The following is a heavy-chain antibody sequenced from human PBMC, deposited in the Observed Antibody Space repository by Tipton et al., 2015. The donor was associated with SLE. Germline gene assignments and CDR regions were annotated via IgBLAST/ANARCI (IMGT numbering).Heavy chain of an antibody. CDR2: IYHSGST. CDR1: GYSISSGYY. V-gene: IGHV4-38-2*01. J-gene: IGHJ2*01. D-gene: IGHD5-24*01. CDR3: GWATNVWYFDL. Sequence: TLSLTCAVSGYSISSGYYWGWIRQPPGKGLEWIGSIYHSGSTYYNPSLKSRVTISVDTSKNQFSLKLSSVTAADTAVYYCGWATNVWYFDLWGRGTLVTVSS.